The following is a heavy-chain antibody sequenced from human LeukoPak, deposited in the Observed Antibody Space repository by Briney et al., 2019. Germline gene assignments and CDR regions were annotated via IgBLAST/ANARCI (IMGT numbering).Heavy chain of an antibody. CDR2: VNPHSGGT. CDR3: ATGINSGSYYYFDY. CDR1: GYTFTGYY. D-gene: IGHD1-26*01. Sequence: ASLKVSCKASGYTFTGYYMHWGRHTPGQGLEWMGRVNPHSGGTNHAQKFQGRLTMTRDTSISTAYMELSRLRSDDTALYYCATGINSGSYYYFDYWGQGTLVTVSS. J-gene: IGHJ4*02. V-gene: IGHV1-2*06.